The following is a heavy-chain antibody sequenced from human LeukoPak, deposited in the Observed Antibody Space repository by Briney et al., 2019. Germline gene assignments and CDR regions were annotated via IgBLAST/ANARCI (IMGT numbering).Heavy chain of an antibody. J-gene: IGHJ4*02. V-gene: IGHV3-23*01. CDR3: AKAGDLVPHGHYYGDFQFDY. Sequence: PGGSLRLSCAASGFTFSSYAMSWVRQAPGKGLEWVSAISGSGGSTYYADSVKGRFTISRDNSKNTLYLQMNSLRAEDTAVYYCAKAGDLVPHGHYYGDFQFDYWGQGTLVTVSS. CDR1: GFTFSSYA. CDR2: ISGSGGST. D-gene: IGHD4-17*01.